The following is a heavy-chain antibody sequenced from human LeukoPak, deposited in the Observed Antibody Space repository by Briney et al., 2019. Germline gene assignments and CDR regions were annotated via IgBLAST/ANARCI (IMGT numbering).Heavy chain of an antibody. Sequence: GESLKISCACSGFRFTNSWIAWVRQMPGKGLEWVGIMYLGDSDTRYSPSFQGHVTISADESTNTAYLQWDSLKASDTAIYYCARQCYRTDFDKWGQGTLVTVYS. V-gene: IGHV5-51*01. CDR1: GFRFTNSW. CDR2: MYLGDSDT. J-gene: IGHJ4*02. CDR3: ARQCYRTDFDK. D-gene: IGHD2-15*01.